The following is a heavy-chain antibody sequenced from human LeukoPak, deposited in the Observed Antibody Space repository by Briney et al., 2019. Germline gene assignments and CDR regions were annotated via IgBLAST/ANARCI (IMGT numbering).Heavy chain of an antibody. CDR2: ISGSGGST. J-gene: IGHJ4*02. Sequence: GGSLRLSCAASGFTFSSYAMSWVRQAPGKGLEWVSAISGSGGSTYYADSVKGRFTISRDNSKNTVSLQMNSLRAEDTALYYCARWTYNYDYWGQGTLVTVSS. CDR1: GFTFSSYA. CDR3: ARWTYNYDY. V-gene: IGHV3-23*01. D-gene: IGHD3/OR15-3a*01.